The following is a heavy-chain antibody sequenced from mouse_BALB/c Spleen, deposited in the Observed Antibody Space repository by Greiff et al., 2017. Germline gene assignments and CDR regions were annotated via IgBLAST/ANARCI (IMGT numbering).Heavy chain of an antibody. V-gene: IGHV1-80*01. CDR1: GYAFSSYW. CDR2: IYPGDGDT. J-gene: IGHJ4*01. CDR3: ARWGGDY. Sequence: VMLVESGAELVRPGSSVKISCKASGYAFSSYWMNWVKQRPGQGLEWIGQIYPGDGDTNYNGKFKGKATLTADKSSSTAYMQLSSLTSEDSAVYFCARWGGDYWGQGTSVTVSS.